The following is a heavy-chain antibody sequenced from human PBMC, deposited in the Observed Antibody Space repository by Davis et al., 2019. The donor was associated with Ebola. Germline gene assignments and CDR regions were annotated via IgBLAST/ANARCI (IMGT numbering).Heavy chain of an antibody. V-gene: IGHV4-59*01. CDR1: GGSISSYY. Sequence: PGGSLRLSCTVSGGSISSYYWSWIRQPPGKGLEWIGYIYYSGSTNYNPSLKSRVTIPVDTSKNQFSLKLGSVTAADTAVYYCARGDAVVVNFDYWGQGTLVTVSS. J-gene: IGHJ4*02. D-gene: IGHD3-22*01. CDR2: IYYSGST. CDR3: ARGDAVVVNFDY.